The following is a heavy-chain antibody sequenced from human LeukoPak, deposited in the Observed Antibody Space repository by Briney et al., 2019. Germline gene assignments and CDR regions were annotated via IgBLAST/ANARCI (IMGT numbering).Heavy chain of an antibody. CDR1: GFTVSSNY. J-gene: IGHJ4*02. Sequence: GGSLRLSCAASGFTVSSNYMSWVRQAPGKGLEWVSLIYNGGNTYYADSVKSRFTISRDNSKNTLYLQMNTLRAEDTAVYYCARGGLGYYDSTGYSWEADYFDYWGQGTLVTVSS. CDR3: ARGGLGYYDSTGYSWEADYFDY. V-gene: IGHV3-66*01. CDR2: IYNGGNT. D-gene: IGHD3-22*01.